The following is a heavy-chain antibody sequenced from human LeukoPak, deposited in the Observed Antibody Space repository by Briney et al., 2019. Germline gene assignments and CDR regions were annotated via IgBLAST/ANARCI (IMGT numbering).Heavy chain of an antibody. CDR3: ASPGIAAAGDYYYYMDV. CDR2: IIPIFGTA. J-gene: IGHJ6*03. Sequence: SVNVSCKASRGTFSSYAISWVRQSPGQGLERRGGIIPIFGTANYATKCQGRVTITTDESTSTAYMELSSLRSEDPGVYYCASPGIAAAGDYYYYMDVWGKGTTVTVSS. V-gene: IGHV1-69*05. D-gene: IGHD6-13*01. CDR1: RGTFSSYA.